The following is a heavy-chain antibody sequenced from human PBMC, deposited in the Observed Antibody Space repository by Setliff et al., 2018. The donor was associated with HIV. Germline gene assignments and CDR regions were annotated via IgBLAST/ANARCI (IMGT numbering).Heavy chain of an antibody. CDR2: INQSGNT. V-gene: IGHV4-34*01. D-gene: IGHD4-17*01. CDR1: GGSFSAYY. Sequence: SETLSLTCAVYGGSFSAYYWGWIRQPPGKGLEWIGEINQSGNTNYNPSLKSRVIISVDTSKNQFSLNLTSVTAADTAVYYCARLDLDDYGDYAVGYWGQGTLVTVSS. J-gene: IGHJ4*02. CDR3: ARLDLDDYGDYAVGY.